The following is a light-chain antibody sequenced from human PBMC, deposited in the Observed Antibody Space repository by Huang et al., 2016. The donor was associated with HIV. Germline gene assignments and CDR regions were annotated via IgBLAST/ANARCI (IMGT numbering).Light chain of an antibody. V-gene: IGKV1-9*01. J-gene: IGKJ3*01. Sequence: IQLTQSPSSLSASVGDRVTITCRASQGISSYLAWYQQKPGKAPKLLIYAASALQSEVRSRVSGSGSGTDFTLTISSLQPEDFATDYCQQLNSYPPFFTFGPGTKVDIK. CDR2: AAS. CDR3: QQLNSYPPFFT. CDR1: QGISSY.